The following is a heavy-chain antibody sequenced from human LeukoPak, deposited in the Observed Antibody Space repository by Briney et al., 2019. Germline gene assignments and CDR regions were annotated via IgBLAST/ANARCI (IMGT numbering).Heavy chain of an antibody. Sequence: SETLSLTCTVSGGSISNYYWSWIRQPPGKGLEWIGHISTSGNTNYNPSLKSRVTMSVDNSNNQFSLRLSAATAADTAVYYCARDRGVTVPGRRLDYWGQGTLVTVSS. CDR2: ISTSGNT. CDR3: ARDRGVTVPGRRLDY. J-gene: IGHJ4*02. CDR1: GGSISNYY. V-gene: IGHV4-4*07. D-gene: IGHD6-19*01.